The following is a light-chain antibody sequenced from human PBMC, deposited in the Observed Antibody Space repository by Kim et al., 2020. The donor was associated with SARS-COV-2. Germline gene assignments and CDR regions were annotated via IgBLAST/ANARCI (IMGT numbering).Light chain of an antibody. V-gene: IGKV3-15*01. CDR3: QQYSNWPPYT. CDR2: DAA. J-gene: IGKJ2*01. Sequence: SPGEGATLSCRASPGVRTNLAWYQQRPGQAPRLLIYDAATRATGVPDRFSGSGSETEFTLTISSRQSEDFAVYYCQQYSNWPPYTFGQGTKVDIK. CDR1: PGVRTN.